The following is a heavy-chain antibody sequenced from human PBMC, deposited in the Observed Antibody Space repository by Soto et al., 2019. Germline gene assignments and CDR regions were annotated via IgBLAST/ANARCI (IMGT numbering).Heavy chain of an antibody. J-gene: IGHJ4*02. CDR2: IYYSGST. V-gene: IGHV4-59*01. CDR3: ARDIPLHCSSTSCSFFDY. Sequence: SETLSLTRTVSGGSISSYYWSWIRQPPGKGLEWIGYIYYSGSTNYNPSLKSRVTISVDTSKNQFSLKLSSVTAADTAVYYCARDIPLHCSSTSCSFFDYWGQGTLVTVSS. D-gene: IGHD2-2*01. CDR1: GGSISSYY.